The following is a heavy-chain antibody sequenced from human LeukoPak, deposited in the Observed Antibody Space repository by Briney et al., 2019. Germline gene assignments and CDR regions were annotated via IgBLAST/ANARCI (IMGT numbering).Heavy chain of an antibody. CDR1: GFTFSSYG. CDR3: ARSYYPYYYYYYMDV. V-gene: IGHV3-30*03. J-gene: IGHJ6*03. D-gene: IGHD1-26*01. CDR2: ISYDGSNK. Sequence: GGSLRLSCAASGFTFSSYGMHWVRQAPGKGLERVAVISYDGSNKYYADSVKGRFTISRDNSKNTLYLQMNSLRAEDTAVYYCARSYYPYYYYYYMDVWGKGTTVTVSS.